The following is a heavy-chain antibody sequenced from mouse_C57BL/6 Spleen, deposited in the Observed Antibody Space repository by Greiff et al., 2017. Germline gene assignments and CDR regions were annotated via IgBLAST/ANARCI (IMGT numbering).Heavy chain of an antibody. V-gene: IGHV1-55*01. D-gene: IGHD2-5*01. CDR3: AISGSYYSNYEDYFDY. CDR1: GYTFTSYW. J-gene: IGHJ2*01. Sequence: QVQLKQPGAELVKPGASVKMSCKASGYTFTSYWITWVKQRPGQGLEWIGDIYPGSGSTNYNEKFKSKATLTVDTSSSTAYMQLSSLTSEDSAVYYCAISGSYYSNYEDYFDYWGQGTTLTVSS. CDR2: IYPGSGST.